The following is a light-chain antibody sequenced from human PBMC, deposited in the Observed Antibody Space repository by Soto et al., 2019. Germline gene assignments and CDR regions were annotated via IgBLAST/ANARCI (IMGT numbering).Light chain of an antibody. J-gene: IGKJ1*01. CDR3: QQYKNGWT. CDR2: GAS. Sequence: EIVMTQSPATLSVSPGERATLSCRAMQSFSSNLAWYQQKPGQAPRLLIYGASTRATGIPAKFSGGGSGTEFTLTISSLQSEDFAIYYCQQYKNGWTFGQGTKVDIK. CDR1: QSFSSN. V-gene: IGKV3-15*01.